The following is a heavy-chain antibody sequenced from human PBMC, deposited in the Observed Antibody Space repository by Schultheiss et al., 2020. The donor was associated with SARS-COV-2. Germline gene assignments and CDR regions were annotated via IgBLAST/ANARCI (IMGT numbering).Heavy chain of an antibody. Sequence: GGSLRLSCAASGFTVSSNYMSWVRQAPGKGLEWVAVISYDGSNKYYADSVKGRFTISRDNAKNSLYLQMNSLRTEDMAVYYCARSPLYYYYYYMDVWGKGTTVTVSS. CDR3: ARSPLYYYYYYMDV. V-gene: IGHV3-30*03. J-gene: IGHJ6*03. CDR1: GFTVSSNY. CDR2: ISYDGSNK.